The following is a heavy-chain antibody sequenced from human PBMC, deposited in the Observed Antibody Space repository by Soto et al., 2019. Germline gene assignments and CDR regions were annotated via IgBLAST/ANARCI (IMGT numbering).Heavy chain of an antibody. CDR3: ARETLRDAIDI. Sequence: GESLRLCCLASGLDFRSYQMNWVRQAPGKGLEWVSNIRANDESIYYSDSVKGRVSVSRDNAKNSLFLEMNSLRVDDTAVYYCARETLRDAIDIWGQGTMVTVPS. CDR2: IRANDESI. J-gene: IGHJ3*02. CDR1: GLDFRSYQ. V-gene: IGHV3-48*03.